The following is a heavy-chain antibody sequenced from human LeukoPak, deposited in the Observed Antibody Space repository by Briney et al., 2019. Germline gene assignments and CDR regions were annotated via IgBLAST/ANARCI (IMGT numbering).Heavy chain of an antibody. V-gene: IGHV3-53*01. J-gene: IGHJ4*02. CDR1: GFTVSSNY. Sequence: PGGSLTLSCAASGFTVSSNYMYWVRRAPRKGVEWGSLIYGGGSTNYADSVKRRFTISTDSSKNTLYLQMNSLSAEDTAVYYCARGPRPGSSGSPNLDYWGQGTLVTVAS. CDR2: IYGGGST. D-gene: IGHD6-19*01. CDR3: ARGPRPGSSGSPNLDY.